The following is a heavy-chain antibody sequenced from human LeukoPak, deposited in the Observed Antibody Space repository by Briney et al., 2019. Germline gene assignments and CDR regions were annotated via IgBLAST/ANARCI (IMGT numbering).Heavy chain of an antibody. Sequence: TGGSLRLSCAASGFTFSSYSMNWVRQAPGKGLEWVSYISSSSSTIYYADSVKGRFTISRDNAKNSLYLQMNSLRAEDTAVYYCARTFYSSGWRGFDYWGQGTLVTVSS. J-gene: IGHJ4*02. V-gene: IGHV3-48*04. D-gene: IGHD6-19*01. CDR1: GFTFSSYS. CDR3: ARTFYSSGWRGFDY. CDR2: ISSSSSTI.